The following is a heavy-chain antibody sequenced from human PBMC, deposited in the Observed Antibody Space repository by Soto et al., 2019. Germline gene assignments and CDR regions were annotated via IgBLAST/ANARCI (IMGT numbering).Heavy chain of an antibody. CDR2: IWYDGSNK. CDR3: ARELEYSSSSNYYYYMDV. CDR1: GFTFSSYG. Sequence: GGSLRLSCAASGFTFSSYGMHWVRQAPGKGLEWVAVIWYDGSNKYYADSVKGRFTISRDNSKNTLYLQMNSLRAEDTAVYYCARELEYSSSSNYYYYMDVWGKGTTVTVSS. V-gene: IGHV3-33*01. J-gene: IGHJ6*03. D-gene: IGHD6-6*01.